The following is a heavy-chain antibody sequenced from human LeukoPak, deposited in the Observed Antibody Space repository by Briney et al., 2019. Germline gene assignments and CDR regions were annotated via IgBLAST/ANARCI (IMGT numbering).Heavy chain of an antibody. Sequence: SETLSLTCTVSGGSISSYYWSWIRQPPGKGLEWIGYIYYSGSTNYNPSLKSRVTISVDTSKNQFSLKLSSVTAADTAVYYCARRKIVVGNDYWGQGTLVTVSS. D-gene: IGHD2-21*01. CDR2: IYYSGST. V-gene: IGHV4-59*12. CDR1: GGSISSYY. CDR3: ARRKIVVGNDY. J-gene: IGHJ4*02.